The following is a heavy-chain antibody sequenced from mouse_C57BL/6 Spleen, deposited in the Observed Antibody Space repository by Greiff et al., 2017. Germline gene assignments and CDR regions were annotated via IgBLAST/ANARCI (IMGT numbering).Heavy chain of an antibody. CDR2: INPSSGYT. D-gene: IGHD4-1*01. CDR1: GYTFTSYT. J-gene: IGHJ2*01. V-gene: IGHV1-4*01. Sequence: VQGVESGAELARPGASVKMSCKASGYTFTSYTMQWVKQRPGQGLEWIGYINPSSGYTKYNQKFKDKATLTADKSSSTAYMQLSSLTSEDSAIYYCARTLGRGDYWGQGTTLTVSS. CDR3: ARTLGRGDY.